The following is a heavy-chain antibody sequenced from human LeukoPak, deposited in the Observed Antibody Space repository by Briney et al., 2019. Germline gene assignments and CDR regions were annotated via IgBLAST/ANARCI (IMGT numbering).Heavy chain of an antibody. D-gene: IGHD3-22*01. V-gene: IGHV4-34*01. CDR2: ISHSGST. CDR1: GGSFSGYY. Sequence: SETLSLTCAVYGGSFSGYYWSWIRQPPGKGLEWIGEISHSGSTNYNPSLKSRVTISVDTSKNQFSLKLSSVTAADTAVYYCARGRRDSSGYYLLRGAFDIWGQGTMVTVSS. CDR3: ARGRRDSSGYYLLRGAFDI. J-gene: IGHJ3*02.